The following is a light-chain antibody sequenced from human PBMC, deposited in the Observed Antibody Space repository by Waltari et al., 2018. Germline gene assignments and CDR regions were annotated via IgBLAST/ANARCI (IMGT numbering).Light chain of an antibody. J-gene: IGKJ1*01. V-gene: IGKV2-28*01. CDR1: HSLGNNY. CDR2: SVS. Sequence: DLVMTQSPLTLSVTPGEPPPIPCRSSHSLGNNYLDWYVQKPGQSPQLLIHSVSNRASGVPDRFSGSRSGTDFTLKISRVEAEDVGVYFCMQALQIPWTFGQGTRVEIK. CDR3: MQALQIPWT.